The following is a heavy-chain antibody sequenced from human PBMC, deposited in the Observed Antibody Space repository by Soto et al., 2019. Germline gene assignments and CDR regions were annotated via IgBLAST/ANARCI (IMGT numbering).Heavy chain of an antibody. V-gene: IGHV6-1*01. Sequence: SQTLSLTCAISGDSVSSNSAAWNWIRQSPSRGLEWMGRTYYRAKWYNDYAVSVKSRITINPDTTQNQFSLQLKSVTPEDTAVYYCAREPRGYSSGWCFDYWGQGTLVTVSS. CDR2: TYYRAKWYN. CDR1: GDSVSSNSAA. J-gene: IGHJ4*02. CDR3: AREPRGYSSGWCFDY. D-gene: IGHD6-19*01.